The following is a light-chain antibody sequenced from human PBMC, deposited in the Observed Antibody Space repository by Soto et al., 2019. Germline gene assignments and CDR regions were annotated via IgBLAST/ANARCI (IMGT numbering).Light chain of an antibody. CDR1: QGIRTD. CDR2: AAS. CDR3: LQDYSYLT. J-gene: IGKJ4*01. V-gene: IGKV1-6*01. Sequence: AIQMTQSPSSLSASVGDRVTITCRASQGIRTDLAWYQQKPGKAPKLLIYAASSLQSGVPSRFSGSGSGTDFTLTISSLQPEDFATYYCLQDYSYLTFGGGTKVEIK.